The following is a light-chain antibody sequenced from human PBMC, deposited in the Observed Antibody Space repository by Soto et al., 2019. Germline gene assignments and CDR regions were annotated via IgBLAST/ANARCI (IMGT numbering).Light chain of an antibody. CDR3: LQYHNLWA. CDR2: RAS. Sequence: EIVMTRSPATLSVSLGERATLSCRASQSVSSNLAWYQQKPGQAPRLLVYRASTRATGVPARFSGSGSGTEFTLTISSLQSEDFTVYSCLQYHNLWAFGQGTKVDIK. V-gene: IGKV3-15*01. J-gene: IGKJ1*01. CDR1: QSVSSN.